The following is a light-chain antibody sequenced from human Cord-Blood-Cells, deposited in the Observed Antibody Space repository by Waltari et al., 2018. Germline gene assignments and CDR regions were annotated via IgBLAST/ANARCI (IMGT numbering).Light chain of an antibody. CDR3: CSYAGSSTYV. V-gene: IGLV2-23*02. CDR2: EVS. J-gene: IGLJ1*01. Sequence: QSALTQPASVSGSPGQSITLPCTGTSRDVGSYNLVSWYQQHPGKAPKLMIYEVSKRPSGVSNRFSGSKSGNTASLTISGLQAEDEADYYCCSYAGSSTYVFGTGTKVTVL. CDR1: SRDVGSYNL.